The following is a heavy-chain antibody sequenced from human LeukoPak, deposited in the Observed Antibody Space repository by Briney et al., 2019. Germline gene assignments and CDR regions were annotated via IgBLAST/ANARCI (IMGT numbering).Heavy chain of an antibody. V-gene: IGHV4-61*05. Sequence: SETLSLTCTASGGSINSGSNYWSWIRQPPGKGLEWIGYIYKDGSTNYNPSVKSRVTISLDKSTNQFFLNLNSVTAADTAVYYCARHYGPWGQGTLVTVSS. CDR2: IYKDGST. CDR3: ARHYGP. J-gene: IGHJ5*02. D-gene: IGHD3-16*01. CDR1: GGSINSGSNY.